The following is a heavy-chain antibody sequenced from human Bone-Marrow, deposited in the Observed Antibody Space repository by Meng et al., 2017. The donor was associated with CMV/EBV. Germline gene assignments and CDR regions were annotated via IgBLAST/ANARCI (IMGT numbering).Heavy chain of an antibody. CDR3: ATRGDNITIDY. J-gene: IGHJ4*02. CDR2: VDHSGRT. D-gene: IGHD3-10*01. Sequence: SETLSLTCAVYGESFSDHYWTWIRQPTGKGMEWIGEVDHSGRTNCNPSLKGRVAISVVTSKNQFSLKLNSVTAADTALLFCATRGDNITIDYWGQGILVTVSS. V-gene: IGHV4-34*01. CDR1: GESFSDHY.